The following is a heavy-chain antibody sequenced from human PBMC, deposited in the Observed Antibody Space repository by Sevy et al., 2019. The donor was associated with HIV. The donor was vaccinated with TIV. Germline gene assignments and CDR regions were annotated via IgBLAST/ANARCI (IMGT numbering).Heavy chain of an antibody. D-gene: IGHD6-13*01. CDR3: ARGIAAPRGMDV. J-gene: IGHJ6*02. Sequence: SETLSLTCTVSGDPISNYYWSWIRQPPGKGLEWIGYLFYSGSTNYNPSLKSRVTISVDTTKNQVSLKVRSVTAADTAVYYCARGIAAPRGMDVWGQWTTVTVSS. CDR1: GDPISNYY. CDR2: LFYSGST. V-gene: IGHV4-59*01.